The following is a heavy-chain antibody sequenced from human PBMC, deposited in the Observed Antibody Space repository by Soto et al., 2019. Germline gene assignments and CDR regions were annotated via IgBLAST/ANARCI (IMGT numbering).Heavy chain of an antibody. J-gene: IGHJ4*02. D-gene: IGHD6-25*01. V-gene: IGHV1-46*01. Sequence: ASVKVSCKASGYTLTSYYMHWVRQAPGQGLEWLGIINPSDGRTNYAQKFQGRVTMTRDTSTGTVYMELSSLRSEDTAVYYCARGVGAASENTIDYWGQGTMVTVYS. CDR3: ARGVGAASENTIDY. CDR2: INPSDGRT. CDR1: GYTLTSYY.